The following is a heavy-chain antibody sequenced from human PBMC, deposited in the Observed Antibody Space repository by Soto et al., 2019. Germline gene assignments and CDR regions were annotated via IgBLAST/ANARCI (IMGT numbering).Heavy chain of an antibody. CDR3: ARRGLPGAFNWFDP. CDR2: INAGNGNT. CDR1: GYTFTSYV. V-gene: IGHV1-3*01. J-gene: IGHJ5*02. Sequence: ASVKVSCKASGYTFTSYVMHWVRQAPGQRLEWMGWINAGNGNTKYSQKFQGRVTITRDTSASTAYMELSSLRSEDTAVYYCARRGLPGAFNWFDPWGQGTLVTVSS.